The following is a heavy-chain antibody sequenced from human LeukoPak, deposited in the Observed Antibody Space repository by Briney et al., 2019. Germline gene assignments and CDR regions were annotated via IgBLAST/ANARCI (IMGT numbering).Heavy chain of an antibody. V-gene: IGHV3-23*01. D-gene: IGHD2-15*01. Sequence: GGSLRLSCAASGFTFSSYAMSWVRQAPGKGLEWVSAISGSGGSTYYADSVKGRFTISRDNSKNTLYLQMNSLRAEDTAVYYSAKALPRYCSGGSCYGHWGQGTLVTVSS. J-gene: IGHJ4*02. CDR2: ISGSGGST. CDR3: AKALPRYCSGGSCYGH. CDR1: GFTFSSYA.